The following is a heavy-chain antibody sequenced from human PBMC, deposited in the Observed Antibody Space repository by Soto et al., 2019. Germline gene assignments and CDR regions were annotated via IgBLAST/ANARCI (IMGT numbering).Heavy chain of an antibody. Sequence: SVKVSCKASGGTFSSYAISWVRQAPGQGLEWMGGVIPIFGTENYAQKFQGRVTITADESTSTAYKKLSSLRYEDTTVYYFASANDSSGDYHRVTFDYWGQGTLVTVPS. J-gene: IGHJ4*02. CDR2: VIPIFGTE. V-gene: IGHV1-69*13. D-gene: IGHD3-22*01. CDR1: GGTFSSYA. CDR3: ASANDSSGDYHRVTFDY.